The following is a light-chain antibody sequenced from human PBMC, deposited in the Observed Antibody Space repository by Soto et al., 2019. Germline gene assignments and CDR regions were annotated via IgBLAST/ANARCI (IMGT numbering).Light chain of an antibody. CDR1: SGHSIYI. Sequence: QLVLTQSSSASASLGSSVKLTCTLSSGHSIYIIAWHQQQPGKAPRYLMKLEGSGSYNKGSGVPDRFSGSSSGADRYLTISNLQFEDEADYYCETWDSNTRVFGTGTKLTVL. V-gene: IGLV4-60*02. CDR2: LEGSGSY. CDR3: ETWDSNTRV. J-gene: IGLJ1*01.